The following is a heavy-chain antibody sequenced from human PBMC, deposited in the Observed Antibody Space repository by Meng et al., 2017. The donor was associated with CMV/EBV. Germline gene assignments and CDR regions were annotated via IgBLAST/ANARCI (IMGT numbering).Heavy chain of an antibody. CDR1: GGSFSGNY. D-gene: IGHD5-24*01. CDR2: INHSGST. CDR3: ARGMRWLQLTFDY. J-gene: IGHJ4*02. V-gene: IGHV4-34*01. Sequence: AVYGGSFSGNYWSWIRQRPGQGLGWIWEINHSGSTNYNPSLKSRITISVDTSKNQFSLTLSSVTATDTAVYYCARGMRWLQLTFDYWGQGTLVTVSS.